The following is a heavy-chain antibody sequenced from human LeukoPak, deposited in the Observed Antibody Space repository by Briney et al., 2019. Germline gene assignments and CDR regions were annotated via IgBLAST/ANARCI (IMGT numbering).Heavy chain of an antibody. J-gene: IGHJ5*02. D-gene: IGHD1-26*01. Sequence: GGSLRLSCAASGFTFSSYSMNWVRQAPGMGPEWVSYISTSSSYIYYADSVKGRFTISRDNAKNSLYLQMNSLRAEDTAVYNCARVKREGAIHDHWGQGALVTVSS. CDR1: GFTFSSYS. CDR2: ISTSSSYI. CDR3: ARVKREGAIHDH. V-gene: IGHV3-21*01.